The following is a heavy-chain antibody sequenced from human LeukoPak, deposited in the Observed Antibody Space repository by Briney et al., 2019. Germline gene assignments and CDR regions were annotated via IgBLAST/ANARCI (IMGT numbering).Heavy chain of an antibody. V-gene: IGHV4-39*01. J-gene: IGHJ4*02. CDR1: GGSISSSPYY. CDR2: IYYSGST. Sequence: SQTLSLTCTVSGGSISSSPYYWGWIRQPPGKGLEWIGNIYYSGSTYYNPSLKTRVTISVDTSKNQFSLKLTSVTAADTAVYYCARHASVDGNWPRPLDHWGQGSLVAVSS. D-gene: IGHD6-19*01. CDR3: ARHASVDGNWPRPLDH.